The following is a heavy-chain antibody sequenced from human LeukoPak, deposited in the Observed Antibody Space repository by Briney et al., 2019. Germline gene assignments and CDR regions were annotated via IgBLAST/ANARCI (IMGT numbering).Heavy chain of an antibody. CDR3: AKVRSGSSNWALRIFDN. V-gene: IGHV3-23*01. D-gene: IGHD4-11*01. CDR2: ISPGGGTT. J-gene: IGHJ4*02. Sequence: GGSLRLSCAASGFPFGNEAMSWVRQSPERGLEWVSSISPGGGTTYYADSVKGRFTISRDNSKNTLYVQMNSLRAEDTAVYYCAKVRSGSSNWALRIFDNWGQGTLVSVSS. CDR1: GFPFGNEA.